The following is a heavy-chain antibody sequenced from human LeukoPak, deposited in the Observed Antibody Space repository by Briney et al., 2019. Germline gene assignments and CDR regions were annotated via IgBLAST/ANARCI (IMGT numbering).Heavy chain of an antibody. CDR3: ASGPFPDTAMARDY. Sequence: GASVKVSCKASGGTFSSYAISWVRQAPGQGLEWMGRIIPILGIANYAQKFQGSVTITADKSTSTAYMELSSLRSEDTAVYYCASGPFPDTAMARDYWGQGTLVTVSS. V-gene: IGHV1-69*04. CDR1: GGTFSSYA. D-gene: IGHD5-18*01. J-gene: IGHJ4*02. CDR2: IIPILGIA.